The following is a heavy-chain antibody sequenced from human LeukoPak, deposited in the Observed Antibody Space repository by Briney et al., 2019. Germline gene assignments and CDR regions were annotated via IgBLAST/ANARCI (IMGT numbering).Heavy chain of an antibody. Sequence: SETLSLTYTVSGGSISSSSYYWGWIRQPPGKGLEWIGSIYYSGSTNYNPSLKSRVTISVDTSKNQFSLKLSSVTAADTAVYYCARDPYYYDSSGYYGGPTNDYWGQGTLVTVSS. CDR2: IYYSGST. D-gene: IGHD3-22*01. V-gene: IGHV4-39*07. J-gene: IGHJ4*02. CDR1: GGSISSSSYY. CDR3: ARDPYYYDSSGYYGGPTNDY.